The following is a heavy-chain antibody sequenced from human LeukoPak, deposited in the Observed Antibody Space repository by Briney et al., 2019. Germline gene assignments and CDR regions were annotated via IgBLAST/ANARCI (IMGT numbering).Heavy chain of an antibody. J-gene: IGHJ6*02. CDR1: GFTFSNYG. CDR3: AKGVAAATNAAYYGMDV. D-gene: IGHD2-15*01. V-gene: IGHV3-30*18. CDR2: ISYDESDK. Sequence: PGRSLRLSCAASGFTFSNYGMHWVRQAPGKGLEWVAVISYDESDKYYADSVKGRFTISRDNSKNTLYLQMNSLRPEDTGVYYCAKGVAAATNAAYYGMDVWGQGTTVTVSS.